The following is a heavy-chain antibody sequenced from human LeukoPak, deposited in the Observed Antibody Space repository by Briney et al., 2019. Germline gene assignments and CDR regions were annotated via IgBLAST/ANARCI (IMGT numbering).Heavy chain of an antibody. Sequence: GGSLRLSCAASGFTFSSYAMSWVRRAPGKGLEWVSAISGSGGSTYYADSVKGRFTISRDNSKNTLYLQMNSLRAEDTAVYYCATVAAAGTRRTPYFDYWGQGTLVTVSS. CDR3: ATVAAAGTRRTPYFDY. CDR2: ISGSGGST. V-gene: IGHV3-23*01. CDR1: GFTFSSYA. D-gene: IGHD6-13*01. J-gene: IGHJ4*02.